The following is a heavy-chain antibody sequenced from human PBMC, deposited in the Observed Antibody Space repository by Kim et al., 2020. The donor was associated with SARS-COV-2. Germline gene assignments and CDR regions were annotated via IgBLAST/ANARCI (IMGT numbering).Heavy chain of an antibody. V-gene: IGHV4-59*01. J-gene: IGHJ5*02. CDR2: IYYSGST. CDR3: ARDPFRGLGFDP. Sequence: SETLSLTCTVSGGSISSYYWSWIRQPPGKGLEWIGYIYYSGSTNYNPSLKSRVTISVDTSKNQFSLKLSSVTAADTAVYYCARDPFRGLGFDPWGQGTLVTVSS. D-gene: IGHD3-16*01. CDR1: GGSISSYY.